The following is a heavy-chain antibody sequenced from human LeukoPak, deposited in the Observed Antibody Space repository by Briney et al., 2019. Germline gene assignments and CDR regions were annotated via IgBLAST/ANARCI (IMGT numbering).Heavy chain of an antibody. Sequence: GGSLRLSCAASGFASSRHWMFWVRQAPGKGLVWVSRIDGDGSTTNYADSAKGRYTISRDNAKNTLYLQMNSLRGEDTAIYYCARSGVPNGMDVWGQGITVTVSS. V-gene: IGHV3-74*01. CDR3: ARSGVPNGMDV. D-gene: IGHD2-8*01. CDR1: GFASSRHW. CDR2: IDGDGSTT. J-gene: IGHJ6*02.